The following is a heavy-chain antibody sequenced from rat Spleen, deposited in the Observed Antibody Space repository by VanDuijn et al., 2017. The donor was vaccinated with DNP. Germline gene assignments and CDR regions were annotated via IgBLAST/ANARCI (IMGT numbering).Heavy chain of an antibody. J-gene: IGHJ4*01. CDR2: ITSSGGST. D-gene: IGHD1-5*01. CDR1: GFTFNNYW. CDR3: ARGGRYWAMDA. Sequence: EVQLVESGGDLVQPGRSLKLSCVASGFTFNNYWMTWIRQVPGKGLEWVASITSSGGSTYYPDSVKGRFTISRDNAKNTLYLQMNSRRSEDTATYYCARGGRYWAMDAWGQGTSVTVSS. V-gene: IGHV5-31*01.